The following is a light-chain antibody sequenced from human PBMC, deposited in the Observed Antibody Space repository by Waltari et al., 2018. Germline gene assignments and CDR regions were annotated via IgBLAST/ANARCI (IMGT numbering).Light chain of an antibody. V-gene: IGLV2-14*03. CDR2: DVF. CDR1: SSDIGRYNY. J-gene: IGLJ1*01. CDR3: GSYTGSTTPYV. Sequence: QSALTQPASVSGSPGQSITISCTGTSSDIGRYNYVSWYQQHPGKVPKLMIFDVFTRPSGISNRFSGSKSGNTASLTISGLQAEDEADYFCGSYTGSTTPYVFGTGTKVTVL.